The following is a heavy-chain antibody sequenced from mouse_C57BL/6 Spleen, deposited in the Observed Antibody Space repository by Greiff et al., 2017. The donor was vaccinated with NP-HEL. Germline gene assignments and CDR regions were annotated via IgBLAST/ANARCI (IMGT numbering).Heavy chain of an antibody. D-gene: IGHD1-1*02. CDR2: IDPSDSYT. CDR3: ARQKDGRYGAWFAY. CDR1: GYTFTSYW. J-gene: IGHJ3*01. Sequence: QVQLQQPGAELVKPGASVKLSCKASGYTFTSYWMQWVKQRPGQGLEWIGEIDPSDSYTNYNQKFKGKATLTVDTSSSTAYMQLSSLTSEDSAVYYCARQKDGRYGAWFAYWGQGTLVTVSA. V-gene: IGHV1-50*01.